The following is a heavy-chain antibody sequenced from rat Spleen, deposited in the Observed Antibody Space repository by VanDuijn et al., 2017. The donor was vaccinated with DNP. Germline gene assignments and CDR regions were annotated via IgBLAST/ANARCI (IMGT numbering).Heavy chain of an antibody. CDR2: IPTSGGSP. J-gene: IGHJ2*01. D-gene: IGHD1-3*01. CDR1: GFTFSDYY. Sequence: EVQLVESGGGLVQPGRSLKLSCAASGFTFSDYYMAWVRQAPTKGLEWVATIPTSGGSPYYRDSVEGRFTISRNDAESTLYLQMNSLRSEDTATYYCTRGDGSYGFDYWGQGVMVTVSS. CDR3: TRGDGSYGFDY. V-gene: IGHV5-27*01.